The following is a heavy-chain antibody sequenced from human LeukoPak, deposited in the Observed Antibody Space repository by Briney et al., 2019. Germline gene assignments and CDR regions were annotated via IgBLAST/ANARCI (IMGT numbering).Heavy chain of an antibody. J-gene: IGHJ3*02. CDR2: IYTSGST. D-gene: IGHD6-13*01. CDR1: GGSISSYY. V-gene: IGHV4-4*07. Sequence: SETLSLTCTVSGGSISSYYWSWIRQPAGKGLEWIGRIYTSGSTNYNPSLKSRVAMSVDTSKNQFSLKLSSVTAADTAVYYCARDRSPSGIAAGYAFDIWGQGTMVTVSS. CDR3: ARDRSPSGIAAGYAFDI.